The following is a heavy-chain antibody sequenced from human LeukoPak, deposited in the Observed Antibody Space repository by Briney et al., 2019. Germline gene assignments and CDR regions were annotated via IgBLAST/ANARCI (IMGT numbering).Heavy chain of an antibody. V-gene: IGHV4-34*01. CDR3: ARVEAAAGTFYYYYYYYMDV. CDR1: GGSISNYY. J-gene: IGHJ6*03. Sequence: SETLSLTCTVSGGSISNYYWNWIRQPPGKGLEWIGEINHSGSTNYNPSLKSRVTISVDTSKNQFSLKLSSVTAADTAVYYCARVEAAAGTFYYYYYYYMDVWGKGTTVTVSS. CDR2: INHSGST. D-gene: IGHD6-13*01.